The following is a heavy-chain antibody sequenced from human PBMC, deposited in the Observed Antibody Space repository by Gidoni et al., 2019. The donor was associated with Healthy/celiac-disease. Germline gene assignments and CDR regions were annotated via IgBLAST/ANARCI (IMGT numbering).Heavy chain of an antibody. CDR2: IYHSGST. V-gene: IGHV4-38-2*02. CDR1: GYSISSGSY. CDR3: ARESFIMVVAATPDSYYMDV. Sequence: QVQLQESGPGLVKPSETLSLTCAVSGYSISSGSYWGWIRQPPGKGLEWIGSIYHSGSTYYNPSLKSRVTISVDTSKNQFSLKLSSVTAADTAVYYCARESFIMVVAATPDSYYMDVWGKGTTVTVSS. J-gene: IGHJ6*03. D-gene: IGHD2-15*01.